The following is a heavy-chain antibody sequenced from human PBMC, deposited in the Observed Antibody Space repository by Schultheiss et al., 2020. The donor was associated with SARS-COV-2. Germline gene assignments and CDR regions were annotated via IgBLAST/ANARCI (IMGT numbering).Heavy chain of an antibody. Sequence: SVKVSCKASGGTFSSYAISWVRQAPGQGLEWMGGIIPIFGTANYAQKFQGRVTITADESTSTAYMELSSLRSEDTAVYYCAIDGEVAARPHHAYYYYGMDVWGQGTTVTVSS. CDR1: GGTFSSYA. J-gene: IGHJ6*02. CDR3: AIDGEVAARPHHAYYYYGMDV. V-gene: IGHV1-69*13. D-gene: IGHD6-6*01. CDR2: IIPIFGTA.